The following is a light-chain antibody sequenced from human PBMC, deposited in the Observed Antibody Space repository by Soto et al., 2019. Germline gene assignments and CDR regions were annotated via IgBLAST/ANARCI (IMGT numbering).Light chain of an antibody. CDR1: QSLLHSNGYNY. CDR3: MQALQTPYT. V-gene: IGKV2-28*01. CDR2: WRS. Sequence: DIVMTQSPLSLPVTPGEPASISSRSSQSLLHSNGYNYLDWYLQKPGQSPQLLIYWRSNRASGVPDSFSGSGSGTDFTLKLRRVEAEDVGVYYGMQALQTPYTVGQGTKLEIK. J-gene: IGKJ2*01.